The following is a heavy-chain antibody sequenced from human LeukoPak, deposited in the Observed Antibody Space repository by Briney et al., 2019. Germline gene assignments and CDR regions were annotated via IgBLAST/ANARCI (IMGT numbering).Heavy chain of an antibody. CDR3: ARVSGILWFGELIQLFDY. J-gene: IGHJ4*02. V-gene: IGHV1-18*04. Sequence: ASVKVCCKASGYTFTGYYMHWVRQAPGQGVEWMGWISAYNGNTNYARKLQGRVTMTTDTSTSTAYMELRSLRSDDTAVYYCARVSGILWFGELIQLFDYWGQGTLVTVSS. CDR1: GYTFTGYY. CDR2: ISAYNGNT. D-gene: IGHD3-10*01.